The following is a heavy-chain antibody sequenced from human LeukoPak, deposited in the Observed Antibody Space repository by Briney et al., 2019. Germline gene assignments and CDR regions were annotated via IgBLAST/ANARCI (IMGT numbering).Heavy chain of an antibody. CDR2: ISHSGRT. Sequence: SETLSLTCGVSGYSISRGYYWAWIRQPPGKGLEWIGTISHSGRTYYNSSLKSRLSISLATSENHFSLNLSSLTAADTAIYHCARARVVHYNFRSGLHWYFDFWGRGTLVTVSS. J-gene: IGHJ2*01. D-gene: IGHD3-3*01. V-gene: IGHV4-38-2*01. CDR1: GYSISRGYY. CDR3: ARARVVHYNFRSGLHWYFDF.